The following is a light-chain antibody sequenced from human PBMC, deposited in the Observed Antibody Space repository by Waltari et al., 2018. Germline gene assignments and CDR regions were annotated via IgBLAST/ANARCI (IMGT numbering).Light chain of an antibody. J-gene: IGKJ3*01. CDR3: KQYATYPWT. V-gene: IGKV1-5*03. Sequence: IQMTQSPSTLSASVVDRFTIPCRATQSIKIWLAWHQQKAGKAPKVLIYEASNLESGVPSRFTGSASGKEFTLTISDLQPDDFATYYCKQYATYPWTFGPGTKVDIK. CDR1: QSIKIW. CDR2: EAS.